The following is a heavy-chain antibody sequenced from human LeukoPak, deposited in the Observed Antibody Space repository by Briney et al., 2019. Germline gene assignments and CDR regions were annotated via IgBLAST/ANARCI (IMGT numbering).Heavy chain of an antibody. J-gene: IGHJ4*02. CDR3: AKADQFVVVTAIYY. CDR2: ISGSGGST. V-gene: IGHV3-23*01. CDR1: GFTFSSYG. D-gene: IGHD2-21*02. Sequence: SGGSLRLSCAASGFTFSSYGMSWVSQAPGKGLEWVSAISGSGGSTYYADSVKGRFTISRDNSKNTLYLQMNSLRAEDTAVYYCAKADQFVVVTAIYYWGQGTLVTVSS.